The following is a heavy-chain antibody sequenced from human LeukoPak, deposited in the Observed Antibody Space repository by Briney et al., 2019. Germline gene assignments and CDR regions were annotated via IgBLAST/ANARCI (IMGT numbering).Heavy chain of an antibody. D-gene: IGHD6-19*01. Sequence: ASVKVSCKASGYIFNHHGISWVRQAPGQGLEWMGWVSCFNGDTHYAQKFQGRVTMTRDTSTTTAYMELRSLRSDDTALYYCARDPTNTSGRYAYHDYWGQGTLVTVSS. V-gene: IGHV1-18*04. CDR1: GYIFNHHG. J-gene: IGHJ4*02. CDR2: VSCFNGDT. CDR3: ARDPTNTSGRYAYHDY.